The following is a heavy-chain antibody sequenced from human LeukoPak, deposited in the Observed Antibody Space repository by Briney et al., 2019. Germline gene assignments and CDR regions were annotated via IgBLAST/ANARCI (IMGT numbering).Heavy chain of an antibody. CDR1: GFTFSSYA. J-gene: IGHJ4*02. Sequence: GGSPRLSCAASGFTFSSYAMSWVRQAPGKGLEWVSAISGSGGSTYYADSVKGRFTISRDNSKNTLYLQMNSLRAEDTAVYYCAKDHRITMVRGVNFDYWGQGTLVTVSS. D-gene: IGHD3-10*01. CDR2: ISGSGGST. V-gene: IGHV3-23*01. CDR3: AKDHRITMVRGVNFDY.